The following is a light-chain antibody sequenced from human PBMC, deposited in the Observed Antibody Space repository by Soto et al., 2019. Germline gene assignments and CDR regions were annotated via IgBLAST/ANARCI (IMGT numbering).Light chain of an antibody. CDR2: GAS. CDR3: QQYNNWPRT. Sequence: EIVMTQSPATLSVSPGERATLSCRASQSVTSNFAWYQPKPGQAPRLLIYGASTRATGIPARFSGSGSGTEFTLTISSLQSEDFAVYYCQQYNNWPRTFGQGTKVEIK. J-gene: IGKJ1*01. CDR1: QSVTSN. V-gene: IGKV3-15*01.